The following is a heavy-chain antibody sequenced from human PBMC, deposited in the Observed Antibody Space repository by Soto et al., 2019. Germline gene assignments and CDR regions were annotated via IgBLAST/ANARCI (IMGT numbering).Heavy chain of an antibody. Sequence: QVQLVESGGGVVQPGRSLRVSCAASAFTFSSYAMHWVRQAPGKGLEWVAVMSYDGSNKYYADSVKGRFTISRDNSKNRLYLQMNSLRAEDTAVYYCARGGHYFDSSGYYSGWGQGTLVTVSS. D-gene: IGHD3-22*01. CDR1: AFTFSSYA. V-gene: IGHV3-30-3*01. CDR3: ARGGHYFDSSGYYSG. J-gene: IGHJ4*02. CDR2: MSYDGSNK.